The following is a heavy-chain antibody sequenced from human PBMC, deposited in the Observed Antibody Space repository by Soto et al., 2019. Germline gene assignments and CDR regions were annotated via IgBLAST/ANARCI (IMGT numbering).Heavy chain of an antibody. CDR2: ISSSGSTI. Sequence: PVGSLRLSCAASGFTFSSYEMNWVRQAPGKGLEWVSYISSSGSTIYYADSVKGRFTISRDNAKNSLYLQMNSLRAEDTAVYYCAREYSSGNDAFDIWGQETMVTVSS. V-gene: IGHV3-48*03. J-gene: IGHJ3*02. CDR1: GFTFSSYE. D-gene: IGHD6-19*01. CDR3: AREYSSGNDAFDI.